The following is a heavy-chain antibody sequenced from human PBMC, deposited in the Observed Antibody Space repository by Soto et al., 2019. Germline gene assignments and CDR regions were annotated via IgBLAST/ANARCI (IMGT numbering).Heavy chain of an antibody. D-gene: IGHD2-2*03. CDR1: GGTFSSYA. V-gene: IGHV1-69*01. J-gene: IGHJ3*02. Sequence: QVQLVQSGAEVKKPGSSVKVSCKASGGTFSSYAISWVRQAPGQGLEWMGGIIPIFGTANYAQKFQGRVTITADESTSTAYMELSSLRSEDTAVYYCASSRGYCSSTSCYAGAFDIGGQGTMVTVSS. CDR3: ASSRGYCSSTSCYAGAFDI. CDR2: IIPIFGTA.